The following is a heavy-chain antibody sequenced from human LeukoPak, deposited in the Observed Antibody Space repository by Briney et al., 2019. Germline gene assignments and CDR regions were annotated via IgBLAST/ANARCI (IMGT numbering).Heavy chain of an antibody. V-gene: IGHV3-23*01. CDR1: GFTFSSYA. Sequence: PGGSLRLSCAASGFTFSSYAMSWVRQAPGKGLEWVSAISGSGGSTYYADSVKGRFTISRDNSKNTLYLQMNSLRAEDTAVYYCAKDTGYDFWSGLFSFDYWGQGTLVTVSS. CDR2: ISGSGGST. CDR3: AKDTGYDFWSGLFSFDY. J-gene: IGHJ4*02. D-gene: IGHD3-3*01.